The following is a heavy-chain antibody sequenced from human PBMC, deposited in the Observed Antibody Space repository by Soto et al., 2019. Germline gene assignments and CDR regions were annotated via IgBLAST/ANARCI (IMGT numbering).Heavy chain of an antibody. Sequence: ASVKVSCKASGYTFTSYGISWVRQAPGQGLEWMGWISAYNGNTNYAQKLQGRVTMTTDTSTSTAYMELRSLRSDDTAVYYCARSQAVAGQWGEFDYWGQGTLVTVS. CDR3: ARSQAVAGQWGEFDY. CDR1: GYTFTSYG. D-gene: IGHD6-19*01. J-gene: IGHJ4*02. CDR2: ISAYNGNT. V-gene: IGHV1-18*01.